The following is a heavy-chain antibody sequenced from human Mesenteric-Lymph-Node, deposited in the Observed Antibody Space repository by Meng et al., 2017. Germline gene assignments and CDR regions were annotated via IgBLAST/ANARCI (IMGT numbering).Heavy chain of an antibody. V-gene: IGHV1-2*02. J-gene: IGHJ6*02. CDR3: ARGAVRGVNYYYGMDV. CDR2: INPNSGGT. CDR1: GYTFTGYY. Sequence: ASVKVSCKASGYTFTGYYMHWVRQAPGQGLEWMGWINPNSGGTNYAQKFQGRVTMTRDTSISTAYMELSRLRSEDTAVYYCARGAVRGVNYYYGMDVWGQGTTVTVSS. D-gene: IGHD3-10*01.